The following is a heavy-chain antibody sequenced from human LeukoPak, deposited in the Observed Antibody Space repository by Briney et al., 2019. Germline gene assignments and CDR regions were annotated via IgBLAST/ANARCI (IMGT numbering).Heavy chain of an antibody. CDR3: ARGRPHGNDY. Sequence: GGSLSLSCAASGFTFSSYWMNWVRQAPGKGLVWVSRIASDGSSTTYADSVKGRFSISRDNAKNTLYLQMNSLRVEDTAVYYCARGRPHGNDYWGQGTLVTVSS. D-gene: IGHD4-23*01. J-gene: IGHJ4*02. V-gene: IGHV3-74*01. CDR2: IASDGSST. CDR1: GFTFSSYW.